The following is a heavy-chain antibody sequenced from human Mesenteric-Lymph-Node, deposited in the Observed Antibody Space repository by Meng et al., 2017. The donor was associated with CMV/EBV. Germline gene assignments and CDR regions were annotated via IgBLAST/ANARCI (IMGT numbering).Heavy chain of an antibody. J-gene: IGHJ6*02. CDR3: ATMGDPSAATSYAMDV. CDR1: GYTFTSYY. V-gene: IGHV1-46*01. D-gene: IGHD6-13*01. CDR2: INPSGGST. Sequence: ASVKVSCKASGYTFTSYYMHWVRQAPGQGLEWMGIINPSGGSTSYAQKFQGRVTMTRDTSTSTVYMELSSLRSEDTAVYYCATMGDPSAATSYAMDVWGQGTTVTVSS.